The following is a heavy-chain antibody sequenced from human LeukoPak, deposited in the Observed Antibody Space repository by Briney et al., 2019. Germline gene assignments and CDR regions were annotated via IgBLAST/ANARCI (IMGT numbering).Heavy chain of an antibody. CDR2: INQDGGEK. CDR3: ARGTYYYDSTPGLGGY. D-gene: IGHD3-22*01. Sequence: PGGSLRLSCATSGFTFTYYWMNWIRQAPGKGLEWVANINQDGGEKYYVDSVKGRFPISRDNAKNSLYLQMNSLRAEDTAVYYCARGTYYYDSTPGLGGYWGQGTLVTVSS. V-gene: IGHV3-7*01. CDR1: GFTFTYYW. J-gene: IGHJ4*02.